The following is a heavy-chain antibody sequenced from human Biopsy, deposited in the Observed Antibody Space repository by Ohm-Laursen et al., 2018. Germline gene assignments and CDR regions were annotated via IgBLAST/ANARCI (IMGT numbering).Heavy chain of an antibody. J-gene: IGHJ6*02. Sequence: SDTLSLTCGVSGGSVSSSNYYWNWIRQTPGKGLEWIGFIYNTERTNYNPSLKSRVTISPDTSKNQFSLELSSVIPSDTAVYYCAIDRVPRRGVMPVYYYGMDVWGQGSTVTVSS. V-gene: IGHV4-61*01. CDR2: IYNTERT. CDR1: GGSVSSSNYY. CDR3: AIDRVPRRGVMPVYYYGMDV. D-gene: IGHD2-21*01.